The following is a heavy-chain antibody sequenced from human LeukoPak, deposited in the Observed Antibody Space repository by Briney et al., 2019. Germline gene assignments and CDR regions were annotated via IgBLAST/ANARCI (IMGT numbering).Heavy chain of an antibody. CDR1: GGSFSGYY. D-gene: IGHD4-23*01. CDR2: INHSGST. Sequence: PSETLSLTCAVYGGSFSGYYWSWIRQPPGKGLEWIGEINHSGSTNYNPSLKSRVTISVDTSKNQFSLKLSSVTAADTAVYYCARSYGGNEFGYWGQGTLVTVSS. CDR3: ARSYGGNEFGY. V-gene: IGHV4-34*01. J-gene: IGHJ4*02.